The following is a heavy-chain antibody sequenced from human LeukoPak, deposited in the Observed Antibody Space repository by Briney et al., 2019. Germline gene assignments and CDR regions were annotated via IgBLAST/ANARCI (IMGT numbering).Heavy chain of an antibody. CDR2: ISSSSSYI. D-gene: IGHD2-15*01. J-gene: IGHJ4*02. V-gene: IGHV3-21*01. CDR3: ARGYCSGGSCLDY. CDR1: GFTFSSYS. Sequence: GGSLRLSCAASGFTFSSYSMNWVRQAPGKGREWVSSISSSSSYIYYADSVKGRFTISRDNAKNSLYLQMNSLGAEDTAVYYCARGYCSGGSCLDYWGQGTLVTVSS.